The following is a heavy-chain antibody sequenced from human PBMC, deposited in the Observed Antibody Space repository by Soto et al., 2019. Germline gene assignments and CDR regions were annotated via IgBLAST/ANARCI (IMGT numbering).Heavy chain of an antibody. CDR1: GVSISSGGYY. CDR3: ARDSRVANYDFWSGYPDRAFDI. J-gene: IGHJ3*02. Sequence: PSETLSLTCTVSGVSISSGGYYWSWLRQHPGQGLEWIGNINYSESNYYNPSLKSRVTISVDTSKNQFSLKLSSVTAADTAVYYCARDSRVANYDFWSGYPDRAFDIWGQGTMVTVSS. V-gene: IGHV4-31*03. D-gene: IGHD3-3*01. CDR2: INYSESN.